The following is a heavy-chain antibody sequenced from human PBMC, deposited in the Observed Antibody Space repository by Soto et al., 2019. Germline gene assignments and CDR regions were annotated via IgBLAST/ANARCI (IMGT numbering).Heavy chain of an antibody. CDR3: ARVPGYCSSTSCYMHYYYMDV. Sequence: SETLSLTCTVSGGSISSYYGSWIRKHSGKGLEWIGYIYYSGSTNYNPSLKSRVTISVDTSKNQFSLKLSSVTAADTAVYYCARVPGYCSSTSCYMHYYYMDVWGKGTTVTVSS. CDR1: GGSISSYY. V-gene: IGHV4-59*01. D-gene: IGHD2-2*02. CDR2: IYYSGST. J-gene: IGHJ6*03.